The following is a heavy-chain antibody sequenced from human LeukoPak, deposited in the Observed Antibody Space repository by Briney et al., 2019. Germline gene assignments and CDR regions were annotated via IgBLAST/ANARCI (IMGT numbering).Heavy chain of an antibody. V-gene: IGHV1-8*01. J-gene: IGHJ4*02. D-gene: IGHD4-11*01. Sequence: GASVKVSCKASGYTFTSYDINWVRQATGQGLEWMGWMNPNSGNTGYAQKLQGRVTMTTDPSTSTVYMEVRSLRSDDTAVYYCARAETTLLLDYWGQGTLVTVSS. CDR3: ARAETTLLLDY. CDR1: GYTFTSYD. CDR2: MNPNSGNT.